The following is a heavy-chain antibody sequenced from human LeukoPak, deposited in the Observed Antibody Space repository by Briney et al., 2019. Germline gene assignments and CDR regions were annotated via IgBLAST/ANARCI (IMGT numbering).Heavy chain of an antibody. J-gene: IGHJ6*02. V-gene: IGHV4-59*01. CDR1: DVSISSYY. CDR2: IYYSGST. CDR3: ARGIVVVNYYYYYGMDV. Sequence: SETLSLTCTVSDVSISSYYWSWIRQPPGKGLEWIGYIYYSGSTNYNPSLKSRVTISVDTSKNQFSLKLSSVTAADTAVYYCARGIVVVNYYYYYGMDVWGQGTTVTVSS. D-gene: IGHD3-22*01.